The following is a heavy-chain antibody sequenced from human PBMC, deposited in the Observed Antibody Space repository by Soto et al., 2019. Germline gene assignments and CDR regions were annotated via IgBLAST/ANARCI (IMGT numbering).Heavy chain of an antibody. CDR2: INHSGST. J-gene: IGHJ4*02. CDR1: GGSFSGYY. V-gene: IGHV4-34*01. D-gene: IGHD3-10*01. Sequence: SETLSLTCAVYGGSFSGYYWSWIRQPPGKGLEWIGEINHSGSTNYNPSLKSRVAISVDTSKNQFSLKLSSVTAADTAVYYCARARSSAFDYWGQGTLVTVSS. CDR3: ARARSSAFDY.